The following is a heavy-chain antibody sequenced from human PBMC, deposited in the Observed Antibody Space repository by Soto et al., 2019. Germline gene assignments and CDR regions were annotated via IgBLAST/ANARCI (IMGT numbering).Heavy chain of an antibody. CDR1: GFTFSDYV. CDR2: ISYDESSK. CDR3: ARQSFGARKFHYKDPGL. D-gene: IGHD3-3*01. Sequence: PGGSLRLSCVASGFTFSDYVMHWVRQAPGKGLEWVTLISYDESSKYLADSVKGRLSISRDNPKKTLYLEINSLRPEDTAVYYCARQSFGARKFHYKDPGLWGLGTKGNVSS. V-gene: IGHV3-30-3*01. J-gene: IGHJ6*02.